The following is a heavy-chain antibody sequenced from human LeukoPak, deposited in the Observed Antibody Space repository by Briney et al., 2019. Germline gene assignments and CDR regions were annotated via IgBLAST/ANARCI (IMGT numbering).Heavy chain of an antibody. CDR3: ARVSHYYGFDY. V-gene: IGHV4-34*01. D-gene: IGHD3-10*01. CDR2: INHSGSA. CDR1: GGSFSGYY. J-gene: IGHJ4*02. Sequence: KPSETLSLTCAVSGGSFSGYYWTWIRQPPGKGLEWIGEINHSGSANYNPSLKSRVTISLDTSKNQFSLKLSSVTAADTAVYYCARVSHYYGFDYWGQGTLVTVSS.